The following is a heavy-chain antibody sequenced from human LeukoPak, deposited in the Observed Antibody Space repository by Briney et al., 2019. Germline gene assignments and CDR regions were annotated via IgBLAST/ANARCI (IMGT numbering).Heavy chain of an antibody. CDR2: ISYDGSNK. D-gene: IGHD3-22*01. CDR1: GFTFSSYA. V-gene: IGHV3-30-3*01. Sequence: GGSLRLSCAASGFTFSSYAMHWVRQAPGKGPEWVAVISYDGSNKYYADSVKGRFTISRDNSKNTLYLQMNSLRAEDTAVYYCASGYYYDSSGYTFDYWGQGTLVTVSS. CDR3: ASGYYYDSSGYTFDY. J-gene: IGHJ4*02.